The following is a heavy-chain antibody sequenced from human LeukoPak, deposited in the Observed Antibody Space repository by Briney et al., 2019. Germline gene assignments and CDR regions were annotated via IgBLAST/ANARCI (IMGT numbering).Heavy chain of an antibody. V-gene: IGHV1-69*02. D-gene: IGHD3-9*01. J-gene: IGHJ4*02. Sequence: SVKVSCKVSGYTLTELSMHWVRQAPGKGLEWMGRIIPILGIANYAQKFQGRVTITADKSTSTAYMELSSLRSEDTAVYYCRVYDILTGPDYWGQGTLVTVSS. CDR2: IIPILGIA. CDR3: RVYDILTGPDY. CDR1: GYTLTELS.